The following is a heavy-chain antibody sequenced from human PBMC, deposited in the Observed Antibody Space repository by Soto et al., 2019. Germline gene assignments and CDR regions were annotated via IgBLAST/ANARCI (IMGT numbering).Heavy chain of an antibody. CDR2: IIPIFGTA. D-gene: IGHD6-13*01. V-gene: IGHV1-69*13. CDR3: ARASSSWYGGDYYYYSGMDV. J-gene: IGHJ6*02. CDR1: GGTFSSYA. Sequence: SVKVSCKASGGTFSSYAISWVRQAPGQGLEWMGGIIPIFGTANYAQKFQGRVTITADESTSTAYMELSSLRSEDTAVYYCARASSSWYGGDYYYYSGMDVWGQGTTVTVSS.